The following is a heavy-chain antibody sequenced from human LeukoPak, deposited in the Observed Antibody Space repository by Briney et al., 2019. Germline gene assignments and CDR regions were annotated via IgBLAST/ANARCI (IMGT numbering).Heavy chain of an antibody. CDR2: ISYDGSNK. D-gene: IGHD5-12*01. CDR3: ARDFYDGYVGWFDP. V-gene: IGHV3-30*04. Sequence: GGSLRLSCAASGFTFSSYAMHWVRQAPGKGLEWLAVISYDGSNKYYADSVKGRFTISRDNSKNTLYLQMNSLRAEDTAVYYCARDFYDGYVGWFDPWGQGTLVTVSS. CDR1: GFTFSSYA. J-gene: IGHJ5*02.